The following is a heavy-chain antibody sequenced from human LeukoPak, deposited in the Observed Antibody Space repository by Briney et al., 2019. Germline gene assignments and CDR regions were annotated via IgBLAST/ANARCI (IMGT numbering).Heavy chain of an antibody. CDR1: GGSFSGCY. V-gene: IGHV4-34*01. D-gene: IGHD2-15*01. CDR3: ARRYCSGGSCYSDNWFDP. CDR2: INHSGST. Sequence: SETLSLTCAVYGGSFSGCYWSWIRQPPGKGLEWIGEINHSGSTYYNPSLKSRVTISVDTSKNQFSLKLSSVTAADTAVYYCARRYCSGGSCYSDNWFDPWGQGTLVTVSS. J-gene: IGHJ5*02.